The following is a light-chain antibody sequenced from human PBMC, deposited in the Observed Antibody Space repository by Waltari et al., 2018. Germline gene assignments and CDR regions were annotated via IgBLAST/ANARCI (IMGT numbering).Light chain of an antibody. CDR3: QLRIKWPPEIT. Sequence: EIVLTQSPVTLSLSPGERATLSCRASQGVDSYLAWYQQKRGQPPRLPIYDTPNRATGIPARFSGSGSGTDFTLTISSLEPDDFAVYFCQLRIKWPPEITFGQGTRLEIK. CDR1: QGVDSY. J-gene: IGKJ5*01. V-gene: IGKV3-11*01. CDR2: DTP.